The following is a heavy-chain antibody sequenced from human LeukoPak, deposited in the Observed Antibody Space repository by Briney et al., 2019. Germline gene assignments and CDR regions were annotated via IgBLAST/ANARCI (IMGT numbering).Heavy chain of an antibody. Sequence: GGTLSLSCAASGFTFSSYARYWVRQAPGKGLEWVSGIFGSGGSTHYADSVKGRFTISSDNSKNTVYLQMNSLRAEDTAVYYCAKTTSGYSSGRFPGWPVDYWGQGTLVTVSS. CDR3: AKTTSGYSSGRFPGWPVDY. J-gene: IGHJ4*02. D-gene: IGHD6-19*01. CDR2: IFGSGGST. CDR1: GFTFSSYA. V-gene: IGHV3-23*01.